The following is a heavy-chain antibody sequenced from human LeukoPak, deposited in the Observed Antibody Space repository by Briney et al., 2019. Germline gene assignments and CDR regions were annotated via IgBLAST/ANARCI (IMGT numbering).Heavy chain of an antibody. CDR3: ARAGGTFDN. J-gene: IGHJ4*02. CDR2: TDYRSKWYF. Sequence: QTLSLTCAISGDSVPSKSASWNWIRQTPSRRLAWLGRTDYRSKWYFEYAVSVKSRISINPDTSQNQFSLQLSSLTIEDTAVYYCARAGGTFDNWGQGTLVTVSS. D-gene: IGHD1-1*01. CDR1: GDSVPSKSAS. V-gene: IGHV6-1*01.